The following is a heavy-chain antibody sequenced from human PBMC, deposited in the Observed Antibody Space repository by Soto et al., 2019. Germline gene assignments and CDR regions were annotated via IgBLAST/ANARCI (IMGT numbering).Heavy chain of an antibody. D-gene: IGHD3-10*01. CDR1: GFSLSTSPVG. Sequence: QITLKESGPTLVKPTQTLKLTCTFSGFSLSTSPVGVGWIRQPPGKALEWLALTYWDDDKRYSPSLKSRLTITQDTSKSQVVLTMANMNLVDTATYYCVHSSYYGYYYDYWGQGILVTVSS. V-gene: IGHV2-5*02. J-gene: IGHJ4*02. CDR3: VHSSYYGYYYDY. CDR2: TYWDDDK.